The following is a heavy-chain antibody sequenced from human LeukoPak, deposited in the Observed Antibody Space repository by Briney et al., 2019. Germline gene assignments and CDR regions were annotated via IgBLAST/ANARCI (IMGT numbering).Heavy chain of an antibody. CDR1: GYTFTGYY. CDR3: ARAQDYGDNDAFDI. D-gene: IGHD4-17*01. Sequence: ASVKVSCKASGYTFTGYYMHWVRQAPGQGLEWMGWINPNSGGTNYAQKFQGWVTMTRDTSISTAYMELSRLRSDDTAVYYCARAQDYGDNDAFDIWGQGTMVTVPS. V-gene: IGHV1-2*04. J-gene: IGHJ3*02. CDR2: INPNSGGT.